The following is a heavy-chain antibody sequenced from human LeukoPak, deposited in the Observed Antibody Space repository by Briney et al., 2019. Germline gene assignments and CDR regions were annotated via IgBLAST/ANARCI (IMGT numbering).Heavy chain of an antibody. CDR1: GFTFSSYW. CDR2: IKQDGSEK. Sequence: PGGSLRLSCAASGFTFSSYWMSWVRQAPGKGLEWVANIKQDGSEKYYVDSVKGRFTIPRDNAKNSLYLQMNSLRAEDTAVYYCAREADFWSGYSTRVFDYWGQGTLVTVSS. CDR3: AREADFWSGYSTRVFDY. D-gene: IGHD3-3*01. J-gene: IGHJ4*02. V-gene: IGHV3-7*01.